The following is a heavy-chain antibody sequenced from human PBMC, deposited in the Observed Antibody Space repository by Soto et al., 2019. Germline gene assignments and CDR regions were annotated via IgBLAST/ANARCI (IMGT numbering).Heavy chain of an antibody. V-gene: IGHV1-46*01. J-gene: IGHJ3*02. D-gene: IGHD2-2*01. CDR3: ARDRGDIVVVPAAKSGAAFDI. CDR1: GYTFTSFY. CDR2: INPSGDST. Sequence: ASVKVSCKASGYTFTSFYMHWVRQAPGQGLEWMGVINPSGDSTGYAQQFQGRVTMTRDKSTSTVYMELSSLRSEDTAVYYCARDRGDIVVVPAAKSGAAFDIWGQGTMVTVSS.